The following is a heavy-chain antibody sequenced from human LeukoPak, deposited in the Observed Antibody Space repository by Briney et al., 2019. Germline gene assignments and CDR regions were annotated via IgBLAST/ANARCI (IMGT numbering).Heavy chain of an antibody. CDR3: AKANWVSNADAVG. D-gene: IGHD1-1*01. V-gene: IGHV3-23*01. CDR1: GFTFSCYA. Sequence: GSLRLSCAASGFTFSCYAMSWVRPARGKGLEWGSAMICSGGSTYYAVYVKGRITIYKDDCRHTVYLQLNNLRVEDTAIYYCAKANWVSNADAVGWGQGTPVTVSS. CDR2: MICSGGST. J-gene: IGHJ1*01.